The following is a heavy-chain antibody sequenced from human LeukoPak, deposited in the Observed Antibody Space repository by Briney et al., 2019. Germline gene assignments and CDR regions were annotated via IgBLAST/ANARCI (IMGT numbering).Heavy chain of an antibody. CDR1: GYTLTELS. CDR2: IKSKTDGGTT. J-gene: IGHJ4*02. V-gene: IGHV3-15*01. Sequence: SCKVSGYTLTELSMHWVRQAPGKGLEWVGRIKSKTDGGTTDYAAPVKGRFTISRDDSKNTLYLQMNSLKTEDTAVYYCTTASDCSGGSCYFDYWGQGTLVTVSS. CDR3: TTASDCSGGSCYFDY. D-gene: IGHD2-15*01.